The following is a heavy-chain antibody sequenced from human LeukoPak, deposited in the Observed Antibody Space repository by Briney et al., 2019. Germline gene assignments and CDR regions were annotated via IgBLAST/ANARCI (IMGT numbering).Heavy chain of an antibody. V-gene: IGHV4-39*01. CDR3: VRGAMVSKPADF. D-gene: IGHD2/OR15-2a*01. CDR2: VYSSGNV. CDR1: GVSVNTRSFY. Sequence: SETLSLTCSVSGVSVNTRSFYWNWVRQPPGKGLEWLGSVYSSGNVYQSPSLQSRGAISVDASNNSFSQTLKSVTAADTAVYFCVRGAMVSKPADFWGQGALVIVSS. J-gene: IGHJ4*02.